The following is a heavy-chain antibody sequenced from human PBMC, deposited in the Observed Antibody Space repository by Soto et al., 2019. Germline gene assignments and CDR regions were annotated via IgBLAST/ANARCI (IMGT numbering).Heavy chain of an antibody. V-gene: IGHV1-18*01. CDR3: ARDCYSEWLFT. CDR2: IRVYNGKT. D-gene: IGHD3-3*01. Sequence: ASVKVSCKASGYTFSTYGFSWVRQAPGQGLEWMGWIRVYNGKTEYAQKLQGRVTMTTDTSTSTAYMELRSLRSDDTAVYYCARDCYSEWLFTWGQGTLVTVSS. J-gene: IGHJ5*02. CDR1: GYTFSTYG.